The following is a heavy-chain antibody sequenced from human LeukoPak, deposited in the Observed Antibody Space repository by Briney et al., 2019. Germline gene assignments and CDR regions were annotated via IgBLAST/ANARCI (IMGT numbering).Heavy chain of an antibody. D-gene: IGHD4-17*01. V-gene: IGHV3-73*01. J-gene: IGHJ4*02. Sequence: PGGSLRLSCAASGFTFSSYWMSWVRQASGKGLEWVGRIISKANSYATAYAASVKGRFTISRDDSKNTAYLQMNSLKTEDTAVYYCTRHVHDYGDYVQFDYWGQGTLVTVSS. CDR2: IISKANSYAT. CDR1: GFTFSSYW. CDR3: TRHVHDYGDYVQFDY.